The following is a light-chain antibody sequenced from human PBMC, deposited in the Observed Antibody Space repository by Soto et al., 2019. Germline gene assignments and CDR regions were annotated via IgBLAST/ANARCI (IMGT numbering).Light chain of an antibody. CDR2: TAS. CDR3: LQLNRFPLT. J-gene: IGKJ4*01. Sequence: IPLTQSPSSLSASVGDRVATTCRASEGISPYLAWYQEKTGKVPKLLIDTASTLQNGVPSRFSGSGSGTDFPLTISSLQPEDFATYYCLQLNRFPLTFGGGTRVEIK. V-gene: IGKV1-9*01. CDR1: EGISPY.